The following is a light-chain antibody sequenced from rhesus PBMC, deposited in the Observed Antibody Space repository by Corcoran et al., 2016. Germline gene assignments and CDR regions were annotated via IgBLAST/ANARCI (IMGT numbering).Light chain of an antibody. CDR3: YQHSSGWT. Sequence: QVILTQSPATLSLSPGERATLSCRASQSVSSYLTCYQQQPGKAPRLLISGASSRDTCIPERFMGSVYGTDFTLTISSLEPEDVGVYHCYQHSSGWTFGQGTKVEIK. CDR1: QSVSSY. CDR2: GAS. V-gene: IGKV3-10*01. J-gene: IGKJ1*01.